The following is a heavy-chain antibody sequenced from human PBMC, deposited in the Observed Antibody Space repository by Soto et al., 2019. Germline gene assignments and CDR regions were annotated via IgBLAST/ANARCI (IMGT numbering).Heavy chain of an antibody. D-gene: IGHD1-1*01. CDR3: ARSYKFYDY. Sequence: EVQVVESGGDLVQPGGSLRLSCAPSGFTLPGYSMNWVRQAPGKGLEWVSYIISSSDTIYYADSVNGRFTISRDNAKNLLYLQIKSLRAEDTAVYYCARSYKFYDYWGQGTPVTVSS. CDR1: GFTLPGYS. CDR2: IISSSDTI. J-gene: IGHJ4*02. V-gene: IGHV3-48*01.